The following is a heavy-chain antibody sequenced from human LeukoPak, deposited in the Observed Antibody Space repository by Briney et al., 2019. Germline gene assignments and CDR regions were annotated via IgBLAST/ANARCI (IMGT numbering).Heavy chain of an antibody. CDR1: GFTFSSYA. D-gene: IGHD2-8*01. CDR2: ISGSGGST. J-gene: IGHJ3*02. V-gene: IGHV3-23*01. CDR3: AKGTWMLAFDI. Sequence: AGGSLRLSCAASGFTFSSYAMSWVRQAPGEGLGWGSAISGSGGSTYYADSVKGRFTISRDNSKNTLYLQMNSLRAEDTAVYYCAKGTWMLAFDIWGQGTMVTVSS.